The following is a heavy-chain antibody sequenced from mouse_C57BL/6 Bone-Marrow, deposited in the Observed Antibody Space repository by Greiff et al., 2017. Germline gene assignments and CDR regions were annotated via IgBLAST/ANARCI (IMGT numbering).Heavy chain of an antibody. Sequence: QVQLKQPGAELVRPGSSVKLSCKASGYTFTSSWMDWVKQRPGQGLEWIGNIYPSDSETHYNQKFKDKATLTVDKSSSTAYMQLSSLTSEDSAVYYCARENYDYFDYWGQGTTLTVSS. V-gene: IGHV1-61*01. D-gene: IGHD1-1*01. CDR2: IYPSDSET. CDR1: GYTFTSSW. J-gene: IGHJ2*01. CDR3: ARENYDYFDY.